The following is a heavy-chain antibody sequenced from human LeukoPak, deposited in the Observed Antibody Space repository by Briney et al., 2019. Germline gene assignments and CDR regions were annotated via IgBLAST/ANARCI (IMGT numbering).Heavy chain of an antibody. Sequence: PGGSLRLSCADSGFTFSSYWMSWVRQAPGKGLEWVANIKQDGSEKYYVDSVKGRFTISGDNAKNSLYLQMNSLRAEDAAVYYCARESGKLSIFDHWGQGTLVTVSS. V-gene: IGHV3-7*01. CDR2: IKQDGSEK. CDR1: GFTFSSYW. CDR3: ARESGKLSIFDH. D-gene: IGHD3-3*01. J-gene: IGHJ4*02.